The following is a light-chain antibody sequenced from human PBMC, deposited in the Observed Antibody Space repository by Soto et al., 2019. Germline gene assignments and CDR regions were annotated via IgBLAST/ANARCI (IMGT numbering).Light chain of an antibody. CDR3: ISYTSSGTCV. J-gene: IGLJ1*01. V-gene: IGLV2-14*01. Sequence: QSALTQPASVSGSPGQSIAISCTGTSSDVGAYNYVAWFQQHPGKAPKLMIYDVSNRPSGVSNRFSGSKSGNTASLTISGLQAEDEADYYCISYTSSGTCVFGTGTKLTVL. CDR1: SSDVGAYNY. CDR2: DVS.